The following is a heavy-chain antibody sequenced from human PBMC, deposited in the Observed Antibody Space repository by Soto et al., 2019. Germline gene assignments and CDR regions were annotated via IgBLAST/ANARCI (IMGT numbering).Heavy chain of an antibody. D-gene: IGHD3-22*01. CDR3: AAYPMEYYYDSSGYYPEPFDY. J-gene: IGHJ4*02. Sequence: QVQLVQSGAEVKKPGASVKVSCKASGYTFTGYYMHWVRQAPGQGLEWMGWINPNSGGTNYAQKFQGRVTMTRDTSISTAYMELSRLRSDDTAVYYCAAYPMEYYYDSSGYYPEPFDYWGQGTLVTVSS. V-gene: IGHV1-2*02. CDR2: INPNSGGT. CDR1: GYTFTGYY.